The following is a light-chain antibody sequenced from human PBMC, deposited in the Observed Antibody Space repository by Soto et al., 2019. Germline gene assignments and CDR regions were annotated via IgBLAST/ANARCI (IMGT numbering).Light chain of an antibody. Sequence: SALTQPPSASGSPGQSVTISCTGTGSDIGGYNFVSWYQQRPGKVPKLIIYEVNKRPSGVPDRFSGSKSGNTASLTVSGLQADDEADYYCSSYAGTNNRYVFGTGTKLT. CDR3: SSYAGTNNRYV. CDR2: EVN. J-gene: IGLJ1*01. V-gene: IGLV2-8*01. CDR1: GSDIGGYNF.